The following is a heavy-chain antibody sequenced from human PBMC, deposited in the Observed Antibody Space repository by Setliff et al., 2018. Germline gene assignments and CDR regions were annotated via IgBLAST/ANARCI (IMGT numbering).Heavy chain of an antibody. Sequence: GASVKVSCKASGYTFTSAYMHWVRQAPGQGFEWMGIINPSGGSTSYAQKFQGRVTMTRDTSTSTVYMELSSLRSEDTAVYYCARVDMVVVVAAIEFDYWGQGTLVTVSS. V-gene: IGHV1-46*01. CDR2: INPSGGST. CDR1: GYTFTSAY. J-gene: IGHJ4*02. CDR3: ARVDMVVVVAAIEFDY. D-gene: IGHD2-15*01.